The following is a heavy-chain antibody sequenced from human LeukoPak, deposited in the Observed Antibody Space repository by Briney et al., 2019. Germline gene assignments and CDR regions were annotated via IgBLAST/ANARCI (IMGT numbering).Heavy chain of an antibody. J-gene: IGHJ3*02. CDR3: AKLRGSGTYNDALDI. CDR1: RFTFSNYG. V-gene: IGHV3-30*02. D-gene: IGHD1-26*01. CDR2: IRYDGSNK. Sequence: PGGSLRLSCAASRFTFSNYGMHWVRQAPGKGLEWVAVIRYDGSNKYYADSVKGRFTISRDNSKNTLYLQMNSLRAEDTAMYYCAKLRGSGTYNDALDIWGQGTLVTVSS.